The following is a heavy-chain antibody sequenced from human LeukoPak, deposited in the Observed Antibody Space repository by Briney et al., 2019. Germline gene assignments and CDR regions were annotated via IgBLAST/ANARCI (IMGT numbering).Heavy chain of an antibody. CDR3: ARGVYIAAAQYGF. J-gene: IGHJ4*02. V-gene: IGHV4-59*01. CDR1: GGSTSSYY. D-gene: IGHD6-13*01. Sequence: SETLSLTCTVSGGSTSSYYWNWIRQPPGKGLEWIGYIYYSGATNYNPSLKSRVTISVDTSKNQFSLKLSSVTAADTAVYYCARGVYIAAAQYGFWGQGTLVTVSS. CDR2: IYYSGAT.